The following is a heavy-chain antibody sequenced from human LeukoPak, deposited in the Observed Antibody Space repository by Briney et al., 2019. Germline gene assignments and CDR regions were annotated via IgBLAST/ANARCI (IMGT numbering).Heavy chain of an antibody. CDR3: AIATWRKFYYFDY. V-gene: IGHV4-34*01. CDR2: INHSGST. CDR1: GGSFSGYY. D-gene: IGHD5-12*01. J-gene: IGHJ4*02. Sequence: SETLSLTCAVYGGSFSGYYWSWIRQPPGKGLEWIGEINHSGSTNYNLSLKSRVTISVDTSKNQFSLKLSSVTAADTAVYYCAIATWRKFYYFDYWGQGTLVTVSS.